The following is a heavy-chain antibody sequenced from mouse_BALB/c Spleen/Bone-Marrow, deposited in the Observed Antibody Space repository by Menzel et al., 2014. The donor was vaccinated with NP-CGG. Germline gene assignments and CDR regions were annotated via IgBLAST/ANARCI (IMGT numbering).Heavy chain of an antibody. V-gene: IGHV1-9*01. CDR3: ARAYYVNYDAMDY. CDR2: ILPGCGST. D-gene: IGHD2-10*01. J-gene: IGHJ4*01. Sequence: VQVVESGAELMKPGASMKISCKATGYTFSSYWIEWVKQRPGHGLEWIGEILPGCGSTNYNERFKGKATFTADTSSNTAYMQLSSLTSEDSAVYYCARAYYVNYDAMDYWDQGTSVTVSS. CDR1: GYTFSSYW.